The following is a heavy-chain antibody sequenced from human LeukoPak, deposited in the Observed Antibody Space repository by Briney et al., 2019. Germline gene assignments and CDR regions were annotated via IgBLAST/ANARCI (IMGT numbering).Heavy chain of an antibody. CDR3: ARVGDYYDSSGYYQFDY. D-gene: IGHD3-22*01. Sequence: SVKVSCKASGGTFSSYAISWVRQAPGQGFEWMGRIIPILGIANYAQKFQGRVTITADKSTSTAYMELSSLRSEDTAVYYCARVGDYYDSSGYYQFDYWGQGTLVTVSS. J-gene: IGHJ4*02. CDR1: GGTFSSYA. V-gene: IGHV1-69*04. CDR2: IIPILGIA.